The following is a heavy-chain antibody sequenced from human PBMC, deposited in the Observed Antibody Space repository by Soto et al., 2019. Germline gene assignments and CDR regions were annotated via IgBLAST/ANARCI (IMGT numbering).Heavy chain of an antibody. CDR2: IIADTGNT. V-gene: IGHV1-18*01. CDR1: GYTFTSYG. CDR3: ARDCYFDY. Sequence: QVQLVQSGAEVKKPGAAVKVSCKASGYTFTSYGIGWARQAPGQGPEWMGWIIADTGNTNYAQKLQGSVTMTKDTSTSTAYMELRSLRADDTVVYYCARDCYFDYWGQGTRVTVSS. J-gene: IGHJ4*02.